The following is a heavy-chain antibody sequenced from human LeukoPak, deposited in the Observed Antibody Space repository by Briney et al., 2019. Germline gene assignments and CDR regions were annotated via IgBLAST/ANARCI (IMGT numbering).Heavy chain of an antibody. CDR1: GGSISSGGYY. J-gene: IGHJ4*02. Sequence: SETLSLTCTVSGGSISSGGYYWSWIRQHPGKGLEWIGYIYYSGSTYYNPSLKSRVTISVDTSKNQFSLKLSSVTAADTAVYYCARVSMGGTYYYFDPWGQGTLVTVSP. D-gene: IGHD1-26*01. CDR2: IYYSGST. CDR3: ARVSMGGTYYYFDP. V-gene: IGHV4-31*03.